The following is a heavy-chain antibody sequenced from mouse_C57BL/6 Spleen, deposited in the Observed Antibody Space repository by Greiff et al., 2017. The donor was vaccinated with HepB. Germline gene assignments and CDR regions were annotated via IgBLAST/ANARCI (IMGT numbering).Heavy chain of an antibody. V-gene: IGHV5-17*01. CDR2: ISSGSSTI. CDR3: ARDSYYAKDY. J-gene: IGHJ2*01. D-gene: IGHD1-1*01. Sequence: EVQVVESGGGLVKPGGSLKLSCAASGFTFSDYGMHWVRQAPEKGLEWVAYISSGSSTIYYADTVKGRFTISRDNAKNTLFLQMTSLRSEDTAMYYCARDSYYAKDYWGQGTTLTVSS. CDR1: GFTFSDYG.